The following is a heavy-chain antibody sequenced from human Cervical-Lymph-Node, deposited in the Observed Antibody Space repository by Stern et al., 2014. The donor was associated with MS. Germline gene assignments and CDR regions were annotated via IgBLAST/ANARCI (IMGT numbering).Heavy chain of an antibody. CDR3: AREALGDYDRSAGTYYYNGMDV. CDR1: GGSITTYR. CDR2: VFYSGNT. Sequence: DQLVESGPGLVRPSETLSLTCTVSGGSITTYRWSWIRQPPGKGLEWIGSVFYSGNTDYSPSLKSRVTISVDTSTDRFSLKVTSVNAADTAVYYCAREALGDYDRSAGTYYYNGMDVWGQGTTVTVSS. J-gene: IGHJ6*02. V-gene: IGHV4-59*01. D-gene: IGHD3-22*01.